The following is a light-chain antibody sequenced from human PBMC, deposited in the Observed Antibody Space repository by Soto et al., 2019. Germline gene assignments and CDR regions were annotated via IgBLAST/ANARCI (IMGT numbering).Light chain of an antibody. CDR2: EAS. CDR3: QQRSYWLS. V-gene: IGKV3-11*01. J-gene: IGKJ4*01. CDR1: QSVSNY. Sequence: EIVLTQSPATLSLSPGERATLSCRASQSVSNYLAWYQQKPGQAPRLLIYEASNRASGIPARFSGSGSGTHFTLTISSLEPEDFAVYYCQQRSYWLSFGGGTKVEIK.